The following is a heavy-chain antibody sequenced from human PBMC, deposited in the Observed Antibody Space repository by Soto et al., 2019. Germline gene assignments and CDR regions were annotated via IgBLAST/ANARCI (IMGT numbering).Heavy chain of an antibody. V-gene: IGHV4-39*01. CDR2: IYYSGST. J-gene: IGHJ4*02. D-gene: IGHD3-22*01. CDR1: GGSISSSSYY. CDR3: MLGSGWKDFDY. Sequence: SETLSLTCTVSGGSISSSSYYWGWIRQPPGKGLKWIGSIYYSGSTYYNPSLKSRVTISVDTSKNQFSLKLSSVTAADTAVYYCMLGSGWKDFDYWGQGTLVTVSS.